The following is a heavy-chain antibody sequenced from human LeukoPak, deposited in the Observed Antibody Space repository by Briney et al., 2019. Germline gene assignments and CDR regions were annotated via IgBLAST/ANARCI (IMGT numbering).Heavy chain of an antibody. CDR3: AREAVTGTTLAFDI. Sequence: SETLSLTFTVSGGSISSSSYYWGWIRQPPGKGLEWIGSIYYSGSTYYNPSLKSRVTISVDTSKNQFSLKLSSVTAADTAVYYCAREAVTGTTLAFDIWGQGTMVTVSS. CDR2: IYYSGST. CDR1: GGSISSSSYY. V-gene: IGHV4-39*07. D-gene: IGHD6-19*01. J-gene: IGHJ3*02.